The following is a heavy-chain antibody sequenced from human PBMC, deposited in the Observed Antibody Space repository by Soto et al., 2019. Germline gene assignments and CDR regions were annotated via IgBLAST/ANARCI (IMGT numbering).Heavy chain of an antibody. Sequence: EVQLLESGGGLVQPWGSLRLSCAASGFTFSSYAMSWVRQAPGKGLEWVSAISGSGGTTYYADSVKGRFTFSRDNSKNTLYLQMNSLRAEDTAVYYCAKTANGWFSAFDIWGQGTRVTVSS. CDR3: AKTANGWFSAFDI. V-gene: IGHV3-23*01. J-gene: IGHJ3*02. CDR2: ISGSGGTT. D-gene: IGHD6-19*01. CDR1: GFTFSSYA.